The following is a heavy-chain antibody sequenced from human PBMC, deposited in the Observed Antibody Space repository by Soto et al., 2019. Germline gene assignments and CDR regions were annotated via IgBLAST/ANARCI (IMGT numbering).Heavy chain of an antibody. Sequence: SETLSLTCAVSGGSISSGGYSWSWIRQPPGKGLEWIGYIYHSGSTYYNPSLKSRVTISVDRSKNQFSLKLSSVTAADTAVYYCASSGGSSKAAPIFYGMDVWGQGTTVTVS. CDR2: IYHSGST. CDR1: GGSISSGGYS. CDR3: ASSGGSSKAAPIFYGMDV. V-gene: IGHV4-30-2*01. D-gene: IGHD6-13*01. J-gene: IGHJ6*02.